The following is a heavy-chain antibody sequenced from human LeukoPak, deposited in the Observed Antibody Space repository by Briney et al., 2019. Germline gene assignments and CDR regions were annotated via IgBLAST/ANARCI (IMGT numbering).Heavy chain of an antibody. CDR2: ISWNSGSI. CDR3: ERRFQNALRALSDDAFDV. D-gene: IGHD3-3*01. V-gene: IGHV3-9*01. J-gene: IGHJ3*01. Sequence: GRSLRLSCAASGFNLDDYAMHWVRQAPGKGLEWVSGISWNSGSIGYADAVKGRFTISRDNAKNSLYLQMNSLRAEDTAVYYCERRFQNALRALSDDAFDVWGQGTMVTVS. CDR1: GFNLDDYA.